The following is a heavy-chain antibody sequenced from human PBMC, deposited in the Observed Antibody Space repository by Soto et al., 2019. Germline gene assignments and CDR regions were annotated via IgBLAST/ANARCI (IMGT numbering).Heavy chain of an antibody. Sequence: TLSVTSSVSDGSIIGGGYYRSWIKQHPGKGLEWIGYIYYSGSTYHNPSLKSRVTISVDTSKNQFSLKLSSVTAADTAVYYCARGGAAAGSHTFDYWGQGPLGTVYS. J-gene: IGHJ4*02. CDR1: DGSIIGGGYY. D-gene: IGHD6-13*01. V-gene: IGHV4-31*03. CDR3: ARGGAAAGSHTFDY. CDR2: IYYSGST.